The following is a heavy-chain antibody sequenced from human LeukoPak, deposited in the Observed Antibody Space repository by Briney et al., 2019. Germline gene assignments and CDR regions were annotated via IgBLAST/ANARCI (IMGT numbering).Heavy chain of an antibody. Sequence: GGSLRLSCVASGLTFTNAYMSWVRQAPGKGLEWLGRVNTNADGGTTDSAAPLEGRISISRDDSTSTVYLQITGMKVDDSGVFYCTTAFPDCTSALCTGSRGQGTLVTVSS. CDR1: GLTFTNAY. J-gene: IGHJ4*02. D-gene: IGHD2-8*02. CDR2: VNTNADGGTT. CDR3: TTAFPDCTSALCTGS. V-gene: IGHV3-15*01.